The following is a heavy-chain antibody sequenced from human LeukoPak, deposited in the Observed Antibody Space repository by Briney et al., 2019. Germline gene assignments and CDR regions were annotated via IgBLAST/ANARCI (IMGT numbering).Heavy chain of an antibody. J-gene: IGHJ1*01. Sequence: ASVKVSCKASGGTFSSYAISWVRQAPGQGLEWMGRIIPILGIANYAQKFQGRVTITADKSTSTAYMELSSLRSDDTAVYYCARTLPHYYDSSGYPHFQHWGQGTLVTVSS. D-gene: IGHD3-22*01. CDR3: ARTLPHYYDSSGYPHFQH. CDR2: IIPILGIA. CDR1: GGTFSSYA. V-gene: IGHV1-69*04.